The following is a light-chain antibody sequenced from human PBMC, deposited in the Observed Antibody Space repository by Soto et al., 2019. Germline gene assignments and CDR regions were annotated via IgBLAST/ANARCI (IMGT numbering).Light chain of an antibody. CDR2: WAS. Sequence: DFVMTQTPDSLAVSLGERATINCKYSPSVLSSSNNKNYFAWYQQKPGQPPKLLIYWASTRDSGVPDRFSGSGSGTDFTLTISSLQAEDVAVYYCQQYYSTPYTFGQGTKLEIK. V-gene: IGKV4-1*01. CDR3: QQYYSTPYT. J-gene: IGKJ2*01. CDR1: PSVLSSSNNKNY.